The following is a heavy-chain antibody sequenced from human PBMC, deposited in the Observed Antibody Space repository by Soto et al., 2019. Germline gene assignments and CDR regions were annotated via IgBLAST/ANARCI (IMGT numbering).Heavy chain of an antibody. J-gene: IGHJ4*02. D-gene: IGHD5-12*01. CDR2: IYHSGST. Sequence: HLQLQESGSGLVKPSQTLSLTCAVSGGSISSGGYSWSWLRQPPGKGLEWIGYIYHSGSTYYNPSLMSRVTISVDRSKNQFSLKLSSVTAADTAVYYCAAGGGLPRYYWGEGELVTVSS. CDR1: GGSISSGGYS. V-gene: IGHV4-30-2*01. CDR3: AAGGGLPRYY.